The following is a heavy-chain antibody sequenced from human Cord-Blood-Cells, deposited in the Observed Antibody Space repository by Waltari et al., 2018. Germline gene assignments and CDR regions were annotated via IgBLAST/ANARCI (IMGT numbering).Heavy chain of an antibody. CDR3: AKDPNSYGYTFDY. CDR2: ISYDGSNK. Sequence: QVQLVESGGGVVQPGRSLRLSCAASGFTFSSYGKHWVRQAPGKGLEWVAVISYDGSNKYYADSVKGRFTISRDNSKNTLYLQMNSLRAEDTAVYYCAKDPNSYGYTFDYWGQGTLVTVSS. J-gene: IGHJ4*02. D-gene: IGHD5-18*01. CDR1: GFTFSSYG. V-gene: IGHV3-30*18.